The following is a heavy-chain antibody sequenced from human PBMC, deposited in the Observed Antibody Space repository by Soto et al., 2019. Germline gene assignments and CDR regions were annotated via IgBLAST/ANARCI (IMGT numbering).Heavy chain of an antibody. CDR1: GGTFSRYS. CDR3: AREDRDRETGLVPAAIVVMDV. D-gene: IGHD2-2*01. J-gene: IGHJ6*02. V-gene: IGHV1-69*08. Sequence: QVQLVQSGAEVKKPGSSVKVSCKASGGTFSRYSITWVRQAPGHGLEWIGRIIPIFGIPTYAQKFQGRVTITADESTSTAYMELSSLRSDDTAVYYCAREDRDRETGLVPAAIVVMDVWGQGTTVTVSS. CDR2: IIPIFGIP.